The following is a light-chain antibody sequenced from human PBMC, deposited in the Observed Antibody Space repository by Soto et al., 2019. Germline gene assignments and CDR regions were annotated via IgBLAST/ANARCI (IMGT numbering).Light chain of an antibody. Sequence: EIVLTQSPGTLSLSPGERATLSCRASQSVSSSYLAWYQQKPGQAPRLLIYGASSRATGIPDRFSGSGSGTDFTLTISRLEPEDFAVYYCQLAWTFGQGTKVDIK. CDR3: QLAWT. J-gene: IGKJ1*01. V-gene: IGKV3-20*01. CDR2: GAS. CDR1: QSVSSSY.